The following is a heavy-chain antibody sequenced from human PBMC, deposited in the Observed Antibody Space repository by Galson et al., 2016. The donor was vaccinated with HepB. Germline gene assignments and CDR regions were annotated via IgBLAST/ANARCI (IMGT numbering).Heavy chain of an antibody. Sequence: SLRLSCAASGFTLRSSAMSWVRQAPRKGLEWVSAISGSGGSTYYADSVKGRFTISRDNSKTTLFLQMNSLRAEDTAVYYCAKGLEWLSPVDWFDPWGQGTLVTVSS. V-gene: IGHV3-23*01. CDR2: ISGSGGST. D-gene: IGHD3-3*01. CDR3: AKGLEWLSPVDWFDP. J-gene: IGHJ5*02. CDR1: GFTLRSSA.